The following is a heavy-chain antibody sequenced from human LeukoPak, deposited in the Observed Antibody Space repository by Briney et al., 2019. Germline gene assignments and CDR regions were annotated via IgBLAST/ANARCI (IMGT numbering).Heavy chain of an antibody. D-gene: IGHD3-16*01. V-gene: IGHV3-21*01. J-gene: IGHJ3*02. CDR3: VRDIMTSDAFDI. Sequence: GGSLRLSCAASGFTFDDYAMHWVRQAPGKGLEWVSSISSSSSYIYYADSVKGRFTISRDNAKNSLYLQMNSLRAEDTAVYYCVRDIMTSDAFDIWGQGTMVTVSS. CDR2: ISSSSSYI. CDR1: GFTFDDYA.